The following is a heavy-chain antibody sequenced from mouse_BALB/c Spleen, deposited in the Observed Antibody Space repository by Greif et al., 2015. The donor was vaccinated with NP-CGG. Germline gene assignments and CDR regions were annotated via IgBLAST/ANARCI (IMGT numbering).Heavy chain of an antibody. Sequence: EVKLMESGAELVRPGALVKLSCKASGFNIKDYYMHWVKQRPEQGLEWIGWIDPENGNTIYDPKFQGKASITADTSSNTAYLQLSSLTSEDTAVYYCAVYGRYAMDYWGQGTSATVSS. J-gene: IGHJ4*01. CDR1: GFNIKDYY. CDR2: IDPENGNT. V-gene: IGHV14-1*02. CDR3: AVYGRYAMDY. D-gene: IGHD2-10*02.